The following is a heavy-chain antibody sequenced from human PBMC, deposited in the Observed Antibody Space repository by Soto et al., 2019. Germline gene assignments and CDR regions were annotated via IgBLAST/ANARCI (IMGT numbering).Heavy chain of an antibody. D-gene: IGHD7-27*01. Sequence: GGSLRLSCAASGFTVSSNYMSWVRQAPGKGLEWVSVIYSGGSTYYADSVKGRFTISRDNSKNTLYLQMNSLRAEDTAVYYCARSQWKNWDDAFDIWGQGTMVTVSS. CDR1: GFTVSSNY. J-gene: IGHJ3*02. V-gene: IGHV3-53*01. CDR2: IYSGGST. CDR3: ARSQWKNWDDAFDI.